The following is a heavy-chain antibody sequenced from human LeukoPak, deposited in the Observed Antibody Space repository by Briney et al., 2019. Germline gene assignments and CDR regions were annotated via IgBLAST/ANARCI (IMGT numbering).Heavy chain of an antibody. J-gene: IGHJ4*02. Sequence: GGSLRLSCAASGFTFDDYAMHWVRQAPGKGLEWVSGISWNSGSIGYADSVKGRFTISRDNAKNSLYLQMNSLRAEDMALYYCAKDITLFYDSSGYDYWGQGTLVTVSS. V-gene: IGHV3-9*03. CDR3: AKDITLFYDSSGYDY. CDR1: GFTFDDYA. CDR2: ISWNSGSI. D-gene: IGHD3-22*01.